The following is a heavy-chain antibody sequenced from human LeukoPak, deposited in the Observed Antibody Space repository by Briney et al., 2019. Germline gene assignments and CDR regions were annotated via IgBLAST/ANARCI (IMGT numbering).Heavy chain of an antibody. CDR1: GDSIISTGHY. CDR3: ARSTTIPYHAFDI. J-gene: IGHJ3*02. CDR2: IYYSGDT. D-gene: IGHD2/OR15-2a*01. Sequence: PSETLSLTCNVSGDSIISTGHYWGWIRQPPGKGLEWIGSIYYSGDTYYNPSLKSRVTMSVDTSKNQFSLKLNSVTAADTAVYYCARSTTIPYHAFDIWGQGTMVTVSS. V-gene: IGHV4-39*01.